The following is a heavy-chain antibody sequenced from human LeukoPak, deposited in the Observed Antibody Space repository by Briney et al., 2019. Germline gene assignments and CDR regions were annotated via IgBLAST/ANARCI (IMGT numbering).Heavy chain of an antibody. CDR3: ARFGLTSSLDY. CDR1: GYPLANNW. V-gene: IGHV5-51*01. D-gene: IGHD2-2*01. Sequence: GGSLQISCQVPGYPLANNWIGWAGPVPGKGLEWMGLIYPGDSDTRYSPSFQGQVTMSVDKSISTAYLQWSSLRASDTAMYFCARFGLTSSLDYWGQGALVTVSS. J-gene: IGHJ4*02. CDR2: IYPGDSDT.